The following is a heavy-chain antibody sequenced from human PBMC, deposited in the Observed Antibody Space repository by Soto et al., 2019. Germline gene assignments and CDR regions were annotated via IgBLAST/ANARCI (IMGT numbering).Heavy chain of an antibody. Sequence: QLQLQESGPGLVEPSQTLSLTCTVSGGSITSSSYYWGWIRQPPGKGLEWIGSVYYSGSTYYNPSLKSRVTISVDTSNNQFSLKVTSVTAADTAVYFCARMTYSHASGSFLFDPWGQGTLVTVSS. V-gene: IGHV4-39*01. CDR3: ARMTYSHASGSFLFDP. CDR1: GGSITSSSYY. J-gene: IGHJ5*02. CDR2: VYYSGST. D-gene: IGHD3-10*01.